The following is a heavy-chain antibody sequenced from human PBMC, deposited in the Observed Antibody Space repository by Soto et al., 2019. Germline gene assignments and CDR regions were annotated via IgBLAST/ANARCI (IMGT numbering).Heavy chain of an antibody. CDR3: TTSPYYDFWSGHGLDAFDI. J-gene: IGHJ3*02. CDR1: GFTFSNAW. CDR2: IKSKTDGGTT. Sequence: GGSLRLSCAASGFTFSNAWMSWVRQAPGKGLEWVGRIKSKTDGGTTDYAAPVKGRFTISRDDSKNTLYLQMNSLKTEDTAVYYCTTSPYYDFWSGHGLDAFDIWGQGTMVTVSS. V-gene: IGHV3-15*01. D-gene: IGHD3-3*01.